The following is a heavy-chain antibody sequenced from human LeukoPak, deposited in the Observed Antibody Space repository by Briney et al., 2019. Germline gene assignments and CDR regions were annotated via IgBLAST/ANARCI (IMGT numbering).Heavy chain of an antibody. CDR3: ARGRRIAAAGTTKKTYYFDY. CDR2: IYYSGST. Sequence: SETLSLTCTVSGGSISSYYWSWIRQPPGKGLEWIGYIYYSGSTNYNPSLKSRVTISVDTSKNQSSLKLSSVTAADPAVYYCARGRRIAAAGTTKKTYYFDYWGQGTLVTVSS. J-gene: IGHJ4*02. D-gene: IGHD6-13*01. V-gene: IGHV4-59*01. CDR1: GGSISSYY.